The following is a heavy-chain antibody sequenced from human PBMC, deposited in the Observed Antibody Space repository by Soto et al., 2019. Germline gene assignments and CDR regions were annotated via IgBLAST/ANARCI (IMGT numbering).Heavy chain of an antibody. J-gene: IGHJ5*02. CDR2: IYYSGST. V-gene: IGHV4-39*01. CDR1: GGSISSSSYY. Sequence: SETLSLTCTVSGGSISSSSYYWGWIRQPPGKGLEWIGSIYYSGSTYYNPSLKSRVTISVDTSKNQFSLKLSSVTAADTAVYYCARQFVPDWFDPWGQGTLVTSPQ. CDR3: ARQFVPDWFDP.